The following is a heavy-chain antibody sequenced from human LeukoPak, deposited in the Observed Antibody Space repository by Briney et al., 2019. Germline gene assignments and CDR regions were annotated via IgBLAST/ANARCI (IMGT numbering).Heavy chain of an antibody. CDR2: IYTSGST. V-gene: IGHV4-4*07. J-gene: IGHJ4*02. Sequence: SETLSLTCTVSGGSISSYYWSWIRQPAGKGLEWIGRIYTSGSTNYSPSLKSRVTISVDTSKSQVSLRLRSVTAADTAMYYCASSYYYDSRGYATPTYYFEYWGQGTLVTVSS. D-gene: IGHD3-22*01. CDR1: GGSISSYY. CDR3: ASSYYYDSRGYATPTYYFEY.